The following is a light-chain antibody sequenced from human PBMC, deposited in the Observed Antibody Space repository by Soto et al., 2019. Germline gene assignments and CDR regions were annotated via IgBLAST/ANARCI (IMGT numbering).Light chain of an antibody. CDR3: QSYDSSNLWV. CDR2: NDN. CDR1: SGSIASNY. Sequence: NFMLTQPHSVSESPGKTVTISCTRSSGSIASNYVHWYQQRPGSSPTTVIYNDNQRPSGVPDRFSGSIDSSSNSASLTISGLKADDEADYYCQSYDSSNLWVFGGGTKLTVL. V-gene: IGLV6-57*01. J-gene: IGLJ3*02.